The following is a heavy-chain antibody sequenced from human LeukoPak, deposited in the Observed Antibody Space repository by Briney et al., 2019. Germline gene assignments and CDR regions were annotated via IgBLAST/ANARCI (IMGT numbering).Heavy chain of an antibody. J-gene: IGHJ4*02. Sequence: ASVKVSCKASGYTFTGFYMHWVRQAPGQGLEWMGWINPNSGGTNYAQNFQGRVTMTRDTSISTAYMELSRLRSDDTAVYYCARDLTISGGVNDPLIRGHWGQGTLVTVSS. CDR1: GYTFTGFY. D-gene: IGHD3-3*01. CDR3: ARDLTISGGVNDPLIRGH. CDR2: INPNSGGT. V-gene: IGHV1-2*02.